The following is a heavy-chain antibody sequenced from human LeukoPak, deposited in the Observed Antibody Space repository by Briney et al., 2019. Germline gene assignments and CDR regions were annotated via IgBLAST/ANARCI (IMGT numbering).Heavy chain of an antibody. J-gene: IGHJ4*02. V-gene: IGHV3-23*01. CDR2: ISGSGGST. CDR1: GFTFSSYA. CDR3: AKDTLGLRTMVRGATFDS. D-gene: IGHD3-10*01. Sequence: PGGSLRLSCAASGFTFSSYAMSWVRQAPGKGLEWVSAISGSGGSTYYADSVKGRFTISRDNSKNTLYLQMNSLRAEDTAVYYCAKDTLGLRTMVRGATFDSWGQGTLVTVSS.